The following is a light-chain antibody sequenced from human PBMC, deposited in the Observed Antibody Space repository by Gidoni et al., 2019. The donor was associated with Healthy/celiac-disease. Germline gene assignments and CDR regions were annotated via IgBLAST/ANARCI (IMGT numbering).Light chain of an antibody. Sequence: IQTTQSPSSLSASVGDRVTITCRASQSISSYLNWYQQKPGKAPKLLIYAASGLQSGVPSRFSGSGSETDFTLTISSLQPEDFATYYCQQSYSTLYTFGQGTKLEIK. CDR1: QSISSY. J-gene: IGKJ2*01. V-gene: IGKV1-39*01. CDR2: AAS. CDR3: QQSYSTLYT.